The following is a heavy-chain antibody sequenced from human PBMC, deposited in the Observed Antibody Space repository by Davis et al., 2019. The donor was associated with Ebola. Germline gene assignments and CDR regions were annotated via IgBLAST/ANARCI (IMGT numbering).Heavy chain of an antibody. CDR3: ARDVTVTTYYYYYYGMDV. J-gene: IGHJ6*02. CDR2: ISAYNGNT. Sequence: ASVKVSCKASGYTFTSYGISWVRQAPGQGLEWMGWISAYNGNTNYAQKLKGRVTMTTDTSTSTAYMELRSLRSDDTAVYYCARDVTVTTYYYYYYGMDVWGQGTTVTVSS. CDR1: GYTFTSYG. V-gene: IGHV1-18*01. D-gene: IGHD4-11*01.